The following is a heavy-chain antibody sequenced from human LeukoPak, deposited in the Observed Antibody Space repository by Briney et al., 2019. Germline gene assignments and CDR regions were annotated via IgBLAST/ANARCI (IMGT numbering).Heavy chain of an antibody. D-gene: IGHD3-22*01. J-gene: IGHJ4*02. CDR1: GVSISSYY. CDR2: IYYGGSS. CDR3: ARVHYYDSGALDY. Sequence: SETLSLTCNVSGVSISSYYWSWIRQPPGKGLEWIGYIYYGGSSNYNPSLKSRVTISLDTSKNQLSLRLSSVTAADTAVYYCARVHYYDSGALDYWGPGTLVTVSS. V-gene: IGHV4-59*01.